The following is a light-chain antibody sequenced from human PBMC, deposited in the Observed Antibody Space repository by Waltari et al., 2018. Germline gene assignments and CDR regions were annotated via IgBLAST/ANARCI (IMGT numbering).Light chain of an antibody. CDR1: QSVLSSSDNKNY. J-gene: IGKJ4*01. CDR2: WSS. V-gene: IGKV4-1*01. CDR3: QHYYTSPPT. Sequence: DIVMTQSPDSLAVSLGERATINCKSSQSVLSSSDNKNYLAWYQQKPGQPPKLFIYWSSTRESGVPDRFSGSGSGTDFALTISSLQAEDVAVYYCQHYYTSPPTFSGGTKVEIK.